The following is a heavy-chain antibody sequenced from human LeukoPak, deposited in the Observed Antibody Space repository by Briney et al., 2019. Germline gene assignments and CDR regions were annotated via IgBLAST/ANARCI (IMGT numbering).Heavy chain of an antibody. V-gene: IGHV1-46*01. CDR1: GYTFTSYD. CDR3: ARIRDGYNDAYDI. Sequence: ASVKVSCKASGYTFTSYDINWVRQAPGQGLEWMGLINPGGANTNYAQNFRGRVTMTRDTSTSTVYMELSSLRSEDTAIYYCARIRDGYNDAYDIWGQGTVVTVPS. J-gene: IGHJ3*02. CDR2: INPGGANT. D-gene: IGHD5-24*01.